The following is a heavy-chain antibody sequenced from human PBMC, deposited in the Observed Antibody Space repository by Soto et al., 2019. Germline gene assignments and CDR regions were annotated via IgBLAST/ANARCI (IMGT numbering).Heavy chain of an antibody. V-gene: IGHV1-69*13. CDR1: GGTFSSYA. D-gene: IGHD6-19*01. CDR3: ARGFKQWLVRYYYYGMDV. J-gene: IGHJ6*02. Sequence: GASVKVSCKASGGTFSSYAISWVRQAPGQGLEWMGGIIPIFGTANYAQKFQGRVTITADESTSTAYMELSSLRSEDTAVYYCARGFKQWLVRYYYYGMDVWGQGTTVTVSS. CDR2: IIPIFGTA.